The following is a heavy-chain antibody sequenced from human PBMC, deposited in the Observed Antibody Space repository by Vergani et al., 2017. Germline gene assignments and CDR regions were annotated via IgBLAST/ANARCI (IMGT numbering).Heavy chain of an antibody. CDR1: GFTSAGSA. D-gene: IGHD6-6*01. J-gene: IGHJ5*02. Sequence: EVQLEESGGGLVLPGRSLRLSCVASGFTSAGSAMHWVRQAPGKGLEWVSGISWNSNSIGYADSVKGRFTISRDNAKNSLYLQMNSLRAEDTALYYCAKDLGPSSGGGWFDPWGQGTLVTVSS. CDR3: AKDLGPSSGGGWFDP. V-gene: IGHV3-9*02. CDR2: ISWNSNSI.